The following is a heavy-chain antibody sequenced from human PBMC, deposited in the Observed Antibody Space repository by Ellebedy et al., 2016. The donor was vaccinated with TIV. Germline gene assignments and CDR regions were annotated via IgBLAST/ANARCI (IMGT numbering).Heavy chain of an antibody. J-gene: IGHJ4*02. CDR1: SYTFTNYW. CDR3: AKGRSVTAMPSGFDY. CDR2: IYPYDFDT. D-gene: IGHD2-21*02. V-gene: IGHV5-51*01. Sequence: GESLKISCEASSYTFTNYWIGWVRQMPRKGLEWVGIIYPYDFDTRYSPSFQGQVTISVDRSTRTAYLQWSSLKASDTAIYYCAKGRSVTAMPSGFDYWGQGTLVTVSP.